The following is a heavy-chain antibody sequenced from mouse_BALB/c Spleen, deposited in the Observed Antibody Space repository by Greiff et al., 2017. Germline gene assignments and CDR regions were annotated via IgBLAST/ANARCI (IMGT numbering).Heavy chain of an antibody. CDR3: TRMDGYYPYYYAMDY. J-gene: IGHJ4*01. Sequence: VKLMESGAELVKPGASVKLSCKASGYTFTSYYMYWVKQRPGQGLEWIGEINPSNGGTNFNEKFKSKATLTVDKSSSTAYMQLSSLTSEDSAVYYCTRMDGYYPYYYAMDYWGQGTSVTVSS. D-gene: IGHD2-3*01. CDR2: INPSNGGT. V-gene: IGHV1S81*02. CDR1: GYTFTSYY.